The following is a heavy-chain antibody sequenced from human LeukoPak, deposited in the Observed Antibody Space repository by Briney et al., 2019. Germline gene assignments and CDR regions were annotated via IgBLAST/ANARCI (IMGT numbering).Heavy chain of an antibody. Sequence: SETLCLTCAVYGGSFSGYYWSWIRQPPGKGLEWIGEINHSGSTNYNPSLKGRVTISVDTSKNQFSLKLSSVTAADTAVYYCARGNDYGEGRVGGFDYWGQGTLVTVSS. CDR3: ARGNDYGEGRVGGFDY. J-gene: IGHJ4*02. V-gene: IGHV4-34*01. CDR1: GGSFSGYY. D-gene: IGHD4-17*01. CDR2: INHSGST.